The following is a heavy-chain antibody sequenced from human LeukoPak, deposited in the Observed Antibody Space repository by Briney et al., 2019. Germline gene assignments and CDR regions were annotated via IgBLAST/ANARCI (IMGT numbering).Heavy chain of an antibody. CDR3: ARDRAENWKLGIYYYYCMDV. J-gene: IGHJ6*03. D-gene: IGHD1-1*01. CDR2: INPNSGGT. CDR1: GYTFTGYY. V-gene: IGHV1-2*02. Sequence: VASVKVSCKASGYTFTGYYMHWVRQAPGQGLEWMGWINPNSGGTNYAQKFQGRVTMTRDTSISTAYMELSRLRSDDTAVYYCARDRAENWKLGIYYYYCMDVWGKGTTVTVSS.